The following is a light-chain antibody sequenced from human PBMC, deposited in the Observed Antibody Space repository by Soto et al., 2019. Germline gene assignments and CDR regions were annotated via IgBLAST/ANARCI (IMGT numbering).Light chain of an antibody. CDR3: LQYHNLWA. Sequence: ILMTQSPATLSVSPGESATLSCRSSQNIYYNVAWCQHRPGQAPRLLIXRSSTRDPGVPARFSGSGSGTEFTLTIIILQPEDFTVYSCLQYHNLWAFGQGTKVDIK. J-gene: IGKJ1*01. V-gene: IGKV3-15*01. CDR2: RSS. CDR1: QNIYYN.